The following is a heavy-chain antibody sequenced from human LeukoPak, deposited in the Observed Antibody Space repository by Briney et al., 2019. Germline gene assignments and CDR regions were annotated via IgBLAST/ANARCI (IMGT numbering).Heavy chain of an antibody. CDR1: GFTFTTYA. CDR2: ISGSGGNT. CDR3: AKRGLVAATIYYFDY. J-gene: IGHJ4*02. Sequence: GGSLRLSCATSGFTFTTYAMTWVRQAPGKGLEWVSTISGSGGNTYYADSVKGRFTISRDNSKNTLYLQMNSLRAEDTAVHYCAKRGLVAATIYYFDYWGQGTLVTVSS. D-gene: IGHD2-15*01. V-gene: IGHV3-23*01.